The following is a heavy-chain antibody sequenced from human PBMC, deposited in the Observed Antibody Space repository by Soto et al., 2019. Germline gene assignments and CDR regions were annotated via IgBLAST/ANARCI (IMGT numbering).Heavy chain of an antibody. CDR3: ARDDQWDLRPTGLPDY. CDR2: IWYDGSNK. J-gene: IGHJ4*02. D-gene: IGHD1-26*01. CDR1: GFTFSSYG. V-gene: IGHV3-33*01. Sequence: QVQLVESGGGVVQPGRSLRLSCAASGFTFSSYGMHWVRQAPGKGLEWVAVIWYDGSNKYYADSVKGRFTISRDNSKNTLYLQMNSLRAEDTAVYYFARDDQWDLRPTGLPDYWGQGTLVTVSS.